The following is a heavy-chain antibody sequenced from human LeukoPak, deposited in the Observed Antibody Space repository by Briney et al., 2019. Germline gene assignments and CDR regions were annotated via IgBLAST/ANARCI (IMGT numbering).Heavy chain of an antibody. Sequence: SETLSLTCAVYGGSFSGYYWSWIRQPPGKGPEWIGEINHSGSTNYNPSLKSRVTISVDTSKKQFSLKLSSVTAADTAVYYCARGLSAVVYWGQGTLVTVSS. CDR2: INHSGST. CDR3: ARGLSAVVY. D-gene: IGHD3-16*02. J-gene: IGHJ4*02. V-gene: IGHV4-34*01. CDR1: GGSFSGYY.